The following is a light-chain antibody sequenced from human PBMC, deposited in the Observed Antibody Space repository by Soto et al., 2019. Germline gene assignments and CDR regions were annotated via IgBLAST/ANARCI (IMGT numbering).Light chain of an antibody. Sequence: QSAMTQPSSVSGSPGQSITISCTGTRSDVGGYNYVSWYQQHPGKSPKIMIYDVSNRPSGVSNRFSGSKSGNTASLTISGLQAADEAEYSCSSYTSSRSLHVVFGGGTTLTVL. CDR1: RSDVGGYNY. J-gene: IGLJ2*01. V-gene: IGLV2-14*01. CDR2: DVS. CDR3: SSYTSSRSLHVV.